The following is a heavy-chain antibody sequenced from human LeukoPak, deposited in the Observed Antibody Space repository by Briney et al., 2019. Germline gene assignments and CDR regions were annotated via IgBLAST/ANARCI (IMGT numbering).Heavy chain of an antibody. CDR2: INPNSGGT. V-gene: IGHV1-2*06. Sequence: GASVKVSCKASGYTFTSYYMHWVRQAPGQGLEWMGRINPNSGGTNYAQKFQGRVTMTRDTSISTVYMELSSLRSDDTAVYYCARGRGAAAVYYSDYWGQGTLVTVSS. CDR3: ARGRGAAAVYYSDY. J-gene: IGHJ4*02. D-gene: IGHD6-13*01. CDR1: GYTFTSYY.